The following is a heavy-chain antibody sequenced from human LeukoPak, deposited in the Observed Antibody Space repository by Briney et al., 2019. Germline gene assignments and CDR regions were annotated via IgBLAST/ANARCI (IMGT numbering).Heavy chain of an antibody. J-gene: IGHJ4*02. CDR2: MNPNSGNT. CDR1: GYTFTSYD. D-gene: IGHD2-2*03. CDR3: VRVVDEWIPPYFDY. Sequence: ASVKVSCKASGYTFTSYDINWVRQAAGQGLEWMGWMNPNSGNTGYAQKFQGRVTMTTDTSTRTAYMELRSLRSDAPAVYYCVRVVDEWIPPYFDYWGQGALVTVSS. V-gene: IGHV1-8*02.